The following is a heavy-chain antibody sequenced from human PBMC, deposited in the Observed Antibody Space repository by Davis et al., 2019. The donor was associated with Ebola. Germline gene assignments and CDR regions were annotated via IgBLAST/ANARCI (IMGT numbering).Heavy chain of an antibody. J-gene: IGHJ3*02. CDR2: IYSGGST. CDR3: ARDLPPGAFDI. Sequence: PGGSLRLSCAASGFTVSSNYMSWVRQAPGKGLEWVSVIYSGGSTYYADSVKGRFTISRDNSKNTLYLQMNSLRAEDTAVYYCARDLPPGAFDIWGQGTMVTVSS. CDR1: GFTVSSNY. V-gene: IGHV3-53*01.